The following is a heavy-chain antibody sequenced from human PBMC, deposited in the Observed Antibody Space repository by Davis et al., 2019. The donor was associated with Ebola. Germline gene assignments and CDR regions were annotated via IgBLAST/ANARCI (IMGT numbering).Heavy chain of an antibody. CDR3: ARGGVVPWFGDLGY. V-gene: IGHV1-46*03. J-gene: IGHJ4*02. D-gene: IGHD3-10*01. CDR1: GYTFTNYY. Sequence: ASVKVSCKASGYTFTNYYMHWVRQAPGQGLEWMGMIYPSGGRPTYAPKFQGRVTMISDTSTSTVYMDLSRLRSEDTAMYYCARGGVVPWFGDLGYWGQGTLVAVSS. CDR2: IYPSGGRP.